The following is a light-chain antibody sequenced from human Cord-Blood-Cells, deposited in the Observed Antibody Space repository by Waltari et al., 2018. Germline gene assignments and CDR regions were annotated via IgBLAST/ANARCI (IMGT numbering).Light chain of an antibody. CDR1: SSAGGGYHY. CDR3: SSYTSSSTYV. CDR2: EVS. J-gene: IGLJ1*01. Sequence: QSALPQPAPVSGSPGQSFPFSCTAASSAGGGYHYVSWYQQHPGKPPKLMIYEVSSRPSGVANRFSGSKSGNTASLTIAGLQAEDEADYYCSSYTSSSTYVFGTGTKVTVL. V-gene: IGLV2-14*01.